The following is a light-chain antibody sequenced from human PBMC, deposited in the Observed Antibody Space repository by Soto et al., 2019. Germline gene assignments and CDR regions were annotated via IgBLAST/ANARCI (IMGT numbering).Light chain of an antibody. V-gene: IGKV3-15*01. J-gene: IGKJ5*01. CDR1: KSVGGD. Sequence: DIVLTQSPATLSLTPGQGASLSCRASKSVGGDLVWYRQHPGQAPRLLIYAASTRATGIPARFSGSGSGTEFTLTISSLQSEDFGVYYCQKYNTWPPITVGQVTRLEIK. CDR3: QKYNTWPPIT. CDR2: AAS.